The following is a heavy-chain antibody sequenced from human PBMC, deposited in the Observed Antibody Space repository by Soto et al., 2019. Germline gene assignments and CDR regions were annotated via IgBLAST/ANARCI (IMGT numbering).Heavy chain of an antibody. CDR1: GGTFSSYA. CDR2: IIPIFGTA. J-gene: IGHJ4*02. Sequence: QVQLVQSGAEVKKPGSSVKISCTASGGTFSSYAISWVRQAPGQGLEWMGGIIPIFGTANYAQKFQGRVTITADESTRTAYMELSSLRSEDTAVYYCAGHRAPVAANFGYWGQGSLVTVSS. CDR3: AGHRAPVAANFGY. V-gene: IGHV1-69*01. D-gene: IGHD6-19*01.